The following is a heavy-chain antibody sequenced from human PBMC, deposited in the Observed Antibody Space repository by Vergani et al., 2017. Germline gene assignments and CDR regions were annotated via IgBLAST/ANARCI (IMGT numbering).Heavy chain of an antibody. CDR2: ISGSGGST. D-gene: IGHD6-6*01. Sequence: EVQLLESGGGLVQPGGSLRLSCAASGFTFSSYAMSWVRQAPGKGLEWVSAISGSGGSTYYADSVKGRFTISRDNSKNTVYLQMNSPSAEDTAVYYCAKGRRLSISSWSRSDLTYYFDYWGRGTLVTVSS. V-gene: IGHV3-23*01. CDR1: GFTFSSYA. J-gene: IGHJ4*02. CDR3: AKGRRLSISSWSRSDLTYYFDY.